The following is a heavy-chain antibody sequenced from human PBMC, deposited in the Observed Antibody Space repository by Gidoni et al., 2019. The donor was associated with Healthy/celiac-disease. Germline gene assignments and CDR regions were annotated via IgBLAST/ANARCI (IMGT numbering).Heavy chain of an antibody. V-gene: IGHV1-3*01. CDR2: INAGNGNT. D-gene: IGHD3-10*01. CDR1: GYTFPSYA. J-gene: IGHJ4*02. Sequence: QFQLAQSGAEVKKPGASVKVSCKASGYTFPSYAMHWVRQAPGQRLEWMGWINAGNGNTKYSQKFQGRVTITRDTSASTAYMELSSLRSEDTAVYYCARGSRRSYYDYWGQGTLVTVSS. CDR3: ARGSRRSYYDY.